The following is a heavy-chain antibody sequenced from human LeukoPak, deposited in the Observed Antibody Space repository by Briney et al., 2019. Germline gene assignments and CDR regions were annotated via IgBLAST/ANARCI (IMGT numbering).Heavy chain of an antibody. CDR2: INSDGSST. CDR3: ASLPNSGYDYYNYYMDV. J-gene: IGHJ6*03. V-gene: IGHV3-74*01. Sequence: GGSLRLSCAASGFTFSSYWMHWVRQAPGKGLVWVSRINSDGSSTSYADSVKGRFTISRDNAKNTLYLQMNSLRAEDTAVYYCASLPNSGYDYYNYYMDVWGKGTTVTVSS. D-gene: IGHD5-12*01. CDR1: GFTFSSYW.